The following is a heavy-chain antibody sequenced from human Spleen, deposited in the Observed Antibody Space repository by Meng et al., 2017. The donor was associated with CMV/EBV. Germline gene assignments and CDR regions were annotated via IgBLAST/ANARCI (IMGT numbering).Heavy chain of an antibody. Sequence: SVKVSCKASGYTFTRDGINWVRQAPGQGLEWMGGIIPIFGTANYAQKFQGRVTITTDESTSTAYMELSSLRSEDTAVYYCARDRTIFGVVIKRNGMDVWGQGTTVTVSS. J-gene: IGHJ6*02. V-gene: IGHV1-69*05. D-gene: IGHD3-3*01. CDR1: GYTFTRDG. CDR3: ARDRTIFGVVIKRNGMDV. CDR2: IIPIFGTA.